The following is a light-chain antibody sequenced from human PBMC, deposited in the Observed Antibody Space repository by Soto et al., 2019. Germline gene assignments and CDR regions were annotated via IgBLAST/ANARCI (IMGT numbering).Light chain of an antibody. J-gene: IGLJ2*01. CDR3: SSYTSSNTLI. V-gene: IGLV2-14*01. CDR1: SSDVGGYNY. Sequence: QSALTQPASVSGSPGQSITISCTGTSSDVGGYNYVSWYQQYPGKAPKLMIYEISNRPSGVSNHFSASKSGNTASLTISGLQAEDEADYYCSSYTSSNTLIFGGGTKVTVL. CDR2: EIS.